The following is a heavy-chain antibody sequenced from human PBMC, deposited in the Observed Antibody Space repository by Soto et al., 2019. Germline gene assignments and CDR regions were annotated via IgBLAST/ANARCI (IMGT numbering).Heavy chain of an antibody. Sequence: PGGSLRLSCAASGLSFSTSFMNWVRQAPGKGLEWVSYISGSSSSIYYADSVKGRFTISRDNAMNSLFLQMNSLRDEDSAVYYCATGPIYSNIDNWGHGTQVTVS. CDR3: ATGPIYSNIDN. CDR1: GLSFSTSF. CDR2: ISGSSSSI. V-gene: IGHV3-48*02. J-gene: IGHJ4*01. D-gene: IGHD2-15*01.